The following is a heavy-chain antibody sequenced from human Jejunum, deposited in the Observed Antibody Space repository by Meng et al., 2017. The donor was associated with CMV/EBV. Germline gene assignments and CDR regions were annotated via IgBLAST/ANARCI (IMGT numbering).Heavy chain of an antibody. CDR1: CGPIRSSDYY. Sequence: SCGPIRSSDYYWGWVRQPPGKGLEWIGTIYYRGDTYYSPSLESRLTISVDTSKNQFSLRLRSVTAADTAVYYCARVTVVSQRFDYWGQGTLVTVSS. CDR2: IYYRGDT. CDR3: ARVTVVSQRFDY. V-gene: IGHV4-39*07. J-gene: IGHJ4*02. D-gene: IGHD6-25*01.